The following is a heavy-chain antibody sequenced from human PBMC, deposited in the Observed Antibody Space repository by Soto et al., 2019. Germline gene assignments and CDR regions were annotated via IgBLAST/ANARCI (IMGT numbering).Heavy chain of an antibody. Sequence: QVQLQESGPGLVKPSETLSLTCTVSGGSISSYYWSWIRQPPGKGLEWIGYIYYSGGTNYNPSLKSRVTISVDTSKTQLSLKLSSVTAADTAVYYCARQWGTDAFDIWGQGTMVTVSS. D-gene: IGHD1-1*01. CDR3: ARQWGTDAFDI. CDR2: IYYSGGT. CDR1: GGSISSYY. V-gene: IGHV4-59*08. J-gene: IGHJ3*02.